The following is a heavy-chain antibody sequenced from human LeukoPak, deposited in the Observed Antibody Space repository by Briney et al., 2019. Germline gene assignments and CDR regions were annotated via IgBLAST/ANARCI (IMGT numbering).Heavy chain of an antibody. Sequence: PSETLSLTCTVSGGSISSSSYYWGWIRQPPGKGLEWIGSIYYSGSTYYNPSLKSRVTISVDTSKNQFSLKLSSVTAADTAVYYCARVRRPWLETLDAFDVWGQGTMVTVSS. CDR2: IYYSGST. J-gene: IGHJ3*01. CDR1: GGSISSSSYY. V-gene: IGHV4-39*01. D-gene: IGHD6-19*01. CDR3: ARVRRPWLETLDAFDV.